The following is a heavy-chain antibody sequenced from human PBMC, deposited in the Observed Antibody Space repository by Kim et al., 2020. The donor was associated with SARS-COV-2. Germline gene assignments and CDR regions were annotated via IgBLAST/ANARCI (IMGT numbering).Heavy chain of an antibody. CDR1: GGSFSGYY. D-gene: IGHD2-2*01. CDR3: ARGSGTMPFDY. J-gene: IGHJ4*02. Sequence: SETLSLTCAVYGGSFSGYYWSWIRQPPGKGLEWIGEINHSGSTNYNPSLKSRVTISVDTSKNQFSLKLSSVTAADTAVYYCARGSGTMPFDYWGQGTLDTVSS. V-gene: IGHV4-34*01. CDR2: INHSGST.